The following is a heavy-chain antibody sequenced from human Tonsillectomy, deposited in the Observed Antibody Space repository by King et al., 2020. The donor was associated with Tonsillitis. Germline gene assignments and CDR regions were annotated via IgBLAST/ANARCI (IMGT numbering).Heavy chain of an antibody. D-gene: IGHD4-17*01. CDR3: NRDFTDDYGDYSSSDY. CDR2: IRSKAYGGTT. J-gene: IGHJ4*02. Sequence: VQLVESGGGLVQPGRSLRLSCTASGFTFGDSAMSWFRQAPGKGLEWVGFIRSKAYGGTTEYVASVKGRFTISRDNSKTIAYLQMNSLKTEDTAVYYCNRDFTDDYGDYSSSDYWGQGTLVTVSS. CDR1: GFTFGDSA. V-gene: IGHV3-49*03.